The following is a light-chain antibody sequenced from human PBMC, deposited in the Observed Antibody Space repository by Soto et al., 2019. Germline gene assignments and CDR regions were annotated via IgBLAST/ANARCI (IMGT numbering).Light chain of an antibody. CDR3: QHRSNWPGT. J-gene: IGKJ1*01. CDR1: QSVFTY. V-gene: IGKV3-11*01. CDR2: DVS. Sequence: EVVLTQSPATLSLSPGERATLSCRASQSVFTYLAWYQQKPGQAPRLLIYDVSDRATGIPARFTGSGSGTDFTLTISSLEPEDFAVYYCQHRSNWPGTFGQGTKVEL.